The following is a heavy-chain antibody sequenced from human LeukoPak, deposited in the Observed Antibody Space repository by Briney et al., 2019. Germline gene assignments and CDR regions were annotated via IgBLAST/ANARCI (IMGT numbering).Heavy chain of an antibody. V-gene: IGHV5-51*01. CDR2: IYPGDSDT. CDR3: ARTISQNAEAFDI. CDR1: GYSFTSYW. D-gene: IGHD5-24*01. Sequence: GESLKISCKGSGYSFTSYWIGWVRQMPGKGLEWMGSIYPGDSDTRYSPSFQGHVTISADKSISTAYLQWSSLKASDTAMYYCARTISQNAEAFDIWGQGTMVTVSS. J-gene: IGHJ3*02.